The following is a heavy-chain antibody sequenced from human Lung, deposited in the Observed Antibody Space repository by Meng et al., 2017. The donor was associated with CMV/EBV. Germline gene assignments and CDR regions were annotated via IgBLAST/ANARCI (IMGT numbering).Heavy chain of an antibody. V-gene: IGHV7-4-1*02. Sequence: QVQVVLSGSELKKPGALGNVSCKSSGYTFTSYAMNWVRQAPGQGLEWMGWINTNTGNPTYAQGFTGRFVFSLDTSVSTAYLQISSLKAADTAVYYCARLYCSGGSCYTIDYWGQGTLVTVSS. CDR2: INTNTGNP. CDR3: ARLYCSGGSCYTIDY. CDR1: GYTFTSYA. D-gene: IGHD2-15*01. J-gene: IGHJ4*02.